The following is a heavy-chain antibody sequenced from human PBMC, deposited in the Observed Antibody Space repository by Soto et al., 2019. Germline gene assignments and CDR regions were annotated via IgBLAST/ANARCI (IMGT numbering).Heavy chain of an antibody. CDR3: ARERSGQGGYGMDV. CDR1: GGSISSGGYY. J-gene: IGHJ6*02. Sequence: QVQLQESGPAGLVKPSQTLSLTCNVSGGSISSGGYYWSWIRQHPGKGLEWIGYIYYDGSTYQNPPLKSRVSISVDTSKNQFYLKLSSVTAADTALYYCARERSGQGGYGMDVWGQGTTVTVSS. D-gene: IGHD3-10*01. CDR2: IYYDGST. V-gene: IGHV4-31*03.